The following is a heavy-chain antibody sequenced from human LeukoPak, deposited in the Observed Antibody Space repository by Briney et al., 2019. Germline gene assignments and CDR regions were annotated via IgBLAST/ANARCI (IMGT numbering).Heavy chain of an antibody. V-gene: IGHV3-23*01. D-gene: IGHD3-22*01. CDR2: ISGSGGST. Sequence: PGGSLRLSCAASGFTFSSYAMSWVRQPPGKGLEWVSAISGSGGSTYYADSVKGRFTISRDNSKNTLYLQMNSLRAEDTAVYSCARGMTYYYDGSGYKENLYYYYYMDVWGKGTTVTVSS. CDR1: GFTFSSYA. J-gene: IGHJ6*03. CDR3: ARGMTYYYDGSGYKENLYYYYYMDV.